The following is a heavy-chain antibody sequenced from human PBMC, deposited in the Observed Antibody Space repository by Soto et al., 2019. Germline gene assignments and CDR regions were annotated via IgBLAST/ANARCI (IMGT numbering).Heavy chain of an antibody. Sequence: GGSLRLSCGASGFTFSSYWMHWVRQAPGKGLVWVSRINSDGSSTSYADSVKGRFTISRDNAKNTLYLQMNSLRAEDTAVYYCAREMYYDFWSGFDAFDIWGQGTMVTVSS. V-gene: IGHV3-74*01. CDR3: AREMYYDFWSGFDAFDI. D-gene: IGHD3-3*01. CDR1: GFTFSSYW. CDR2: INSDGSST. J-gene: IGHJ3*02.